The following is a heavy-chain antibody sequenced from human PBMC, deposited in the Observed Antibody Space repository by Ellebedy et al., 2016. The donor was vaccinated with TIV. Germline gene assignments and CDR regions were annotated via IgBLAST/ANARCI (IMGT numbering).Heavy chain of an antibody. Sequence: MPSETLSLTCPVPGGSIRSSNCSRWVRQPPGKGLELIGEIYHMGSTNYKPSLKSRVTISVDKSKNQFSLKLSSVTAADTAVYFCARNRAYCSGGGCLNWFDPWGQGTLVTVSS. J-gene: IGHJ5*02. V-gene: IGHV4-4*02. CDR2: IYHMGST. CDR1: GGSIRSSNC. D-gene: IGHD2-15*01. CDR3: ARNRAYCSGGGCLNWFDP.